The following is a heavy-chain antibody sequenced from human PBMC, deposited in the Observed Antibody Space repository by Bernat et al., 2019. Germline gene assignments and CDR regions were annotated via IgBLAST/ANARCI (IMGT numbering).Heavy chain of an antibody. CDR1: GFTFSSYS. Sequence: EVQLVESGGGLVKPGGSLRLSCAASGFTFSSYSMNWVRQAPGKGLEWVSSIISSSSYICYADSVKGRFTISRDNAKNSLYLQMNSLRADDTAVDYCSTDPYYGSGSNYNELYYFDYWGQGTLVTVSS. CDR2: IISSSSYI. CDR3: STDPYYGSGSNYNELYYFDY. V-gene: IGHV3-21*01. J-gene: IGHJ4*01. D-gene: IGHD3-10*01.